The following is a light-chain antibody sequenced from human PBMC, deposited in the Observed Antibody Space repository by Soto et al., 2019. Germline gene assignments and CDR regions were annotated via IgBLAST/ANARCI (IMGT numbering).Light chain of an antibody. J-gene: IGKJ1*01. CDR1: QSVSSY. Sequence: EILMTQYPATLSVSPGERVTLSCRASQSVSSYLAWYQQKPGQPPRLLIYGASTRATGIPARFSGSGSGTEFTLTISSLQSEDFAVYYCQQYNNWPRTFGQGTNVDIK. CDR3: QQYNNWPRT. V-gene: IGKV3-15*01. CDR2: GAS.